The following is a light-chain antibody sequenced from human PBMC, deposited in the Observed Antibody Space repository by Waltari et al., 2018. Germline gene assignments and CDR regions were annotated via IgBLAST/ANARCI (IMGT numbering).Light chain of an antibody. CDR3: QTWGAGFQV. CDR1: SGHSSYSSYA. J-gene: IGLJ2*01. V-gene: IGLV4-69*01. CDR2: VNSDGSH. Sequence: QLVLTQSPSASASLGASVKLTCTLSSGHSSYSSYAIAWHQQQPGKGPRFLMKVNSDGSHNKWDGIPGLFSGSSSGSERYLTSSSLQSADEADYYCQTWGAGFQVFGGGTKLAVL.